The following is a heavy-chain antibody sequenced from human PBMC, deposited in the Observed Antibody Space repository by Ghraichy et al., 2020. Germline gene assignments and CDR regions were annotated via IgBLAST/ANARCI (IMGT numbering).Heavy chain of an antibody. Sequence: GGSLRLSCEASGFTFRSYSMHWARQAPGKGLEWVSLISSNGLFIYYAYSVEGRFTISRDNAKNSVYLQMNSLRADDTAVYYCTREESVDDRGDFPPGYWGQGTLVSVSS. V-gene: IGHV3-21*01. CDR2: ISSNGLFI. CDR1: GFTFRSYS. D-gene: IGHD4-17*01. CDR3: TREESVDDRGDFPPGY. J-gene: IGHJ4*02.